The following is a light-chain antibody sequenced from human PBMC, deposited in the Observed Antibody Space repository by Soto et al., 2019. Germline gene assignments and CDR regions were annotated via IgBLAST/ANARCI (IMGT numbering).Light chain of an antibody. CDR1: SFNIGSGYD. CDR2: GNN. V-gene: IGLV1-40*01. J-gene: IGLJ3*02. CDR3: QSYDNSLRGWV. Sequence: QSVLTQPPSVSGAPGQRVTISCTGSSFNIGSGYDVHWYQHLPGTAPKLLIYGNNNRPSGVPDRFSGSKSGTSVSLAITGLQAEDEANYYCQSYDNSLRGWVFGGGTKVTVL.